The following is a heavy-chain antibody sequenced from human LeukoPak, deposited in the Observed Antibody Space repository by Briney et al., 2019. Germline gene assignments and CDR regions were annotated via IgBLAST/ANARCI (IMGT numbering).Heavy chain of an antibody. J-gene: IGHJ4*02. Sequence: ASVKVSCKASGGTFSSYAISWVRQAPGQGLEWMGRIIPTPGIANYAQKFQGRVTITADKSTSTAYMELSSLRSEDTAVYYCARDLKFDYWGQGTLVTVSS. CDR3: ARDLKFDY. CDR2: IIPTPGIA. CDR1: GGTFSSYA. V-gene: IGHV1-69*04.